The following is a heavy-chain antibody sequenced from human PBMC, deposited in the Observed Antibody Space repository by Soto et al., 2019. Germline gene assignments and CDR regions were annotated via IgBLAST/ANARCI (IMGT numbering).Heavy chain of an antibody. CDR2: IYYSGST. J-gene: IGHJ4*02. Sequence: PSETLSLTCTVSGGSISSYYWSWIRQPPGKGLEWIGYIYYSGSTNYNPSLKSRVTISVDTSKNQFSLKLSSVTAADTAVYYCARDLIDGYFDCWGQGTLVTVSS. V-gene: IGHV4-59*12. CDR3: ARDLIDGYFDC. CDR1: GGSISSYY.